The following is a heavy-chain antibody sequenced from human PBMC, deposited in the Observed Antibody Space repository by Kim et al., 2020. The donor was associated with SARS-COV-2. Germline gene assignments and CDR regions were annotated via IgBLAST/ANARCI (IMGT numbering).Heavy chain of an antibody. Sequence: DPVRGRFTISRDNSKSTLYLQMNSLRPEDTAVFYCAKDGSGYDFPYYGMDVWGQGTTVTVSS. J-gene: IGHJ6*02. V-gene: IGHV3-30*02. D-gene: IGHD5-12*01. CDR3: AKDGSGYDFPYYGMDV.